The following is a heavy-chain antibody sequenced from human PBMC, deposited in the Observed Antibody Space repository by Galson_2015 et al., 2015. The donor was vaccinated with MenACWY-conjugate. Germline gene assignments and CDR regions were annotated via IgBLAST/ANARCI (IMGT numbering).Heavy chain of an antibody. CDR3: ARGRSYVVVTAIHDY. V-gene: IGHV4-34*01. CDR2: INHSGST. J-gene: IGHJ4*02. D-gene: IGHD2-21*02. CDR1: GGSFSGYY. Sequence: ETLSLTCAVYGGSFSGYYWSWLRPPPGQGLEWIGEINHSGSTNYNPSLKSRVTISVDTSKNQFSLKLSSVTAADTAVYYCARGRSYVVVTAIHDYWGQGTLVTVSS.